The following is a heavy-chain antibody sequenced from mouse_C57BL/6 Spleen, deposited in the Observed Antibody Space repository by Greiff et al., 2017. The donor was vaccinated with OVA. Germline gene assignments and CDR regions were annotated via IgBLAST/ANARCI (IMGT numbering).Heavy chain of an antibody. V-gene: IGHV1-55*01. D-gene: IGHD2-3*01. CDR2: IYPGSGST. CDR3: ARGWGKYDYFDY. J-gene: IGHJ2*01. CDR1: GYTFTSYW. Sequence: QVQLQQPGAELVKPGASVKMSCKASGYTFTSYWITWVKQRPGQGLEWIGDIYPGSGSTNYNEKFKSKATLTVDTSSSTAYMQLSSLTSEDSAVYYCARGWGKYDYFDYWGQGTTLTVSS.